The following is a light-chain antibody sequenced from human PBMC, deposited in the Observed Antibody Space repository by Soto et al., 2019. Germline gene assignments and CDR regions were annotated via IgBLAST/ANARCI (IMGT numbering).Light chain of an antibody. CDR3: QQYKNWPLT. CDR1: QSVSSN. CDR2: GAS. J-gene: IGKJ4*01. V-gene: IGKV3-15*01. Sequence: EIVMTQSPATLSVSPGGRATLSCRASQSVSSNLAWYQQKPGQAPRLLIYGASTRATGFPARFSGSGSGTEFTLTISSLQSEDFAVYYCQQYKNWPLTFGGETRVEIK.